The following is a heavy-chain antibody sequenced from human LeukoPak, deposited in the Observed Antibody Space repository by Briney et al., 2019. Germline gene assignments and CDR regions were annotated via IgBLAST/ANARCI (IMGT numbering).Heavy chain of an antibody. D-gene: IGHD2-2*01. V-gene: IGHV1-8*01. Sequence: ASVKVSCKASGYTFTSYDINWVRQATGQGLEWMGWMNPNSGNTGYAQKFQGRVTMTRNTSISTAYMELSSLRSEDTAVYYCARGGLLSKAFYGTSCNWFDPWGQGTLVTVSP. J-gene: IGHJ5*02. CDR2: MNPNSGNT. CDR3: ARGGLLSKAFYGTSCNWFDP. CDR1: GYTFTSYD.